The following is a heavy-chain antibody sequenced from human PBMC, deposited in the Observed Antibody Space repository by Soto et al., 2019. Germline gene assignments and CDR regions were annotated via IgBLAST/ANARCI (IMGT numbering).Heavy chain of an antibody. J-gene: IGHJ5*02. CDR1: VYSFTSYW. V-gene: IGHV5-51*01. CDR2: IYPGDPDT. CDR3: ARDSDIVVVQAAIGGWFDP. Sequence: PGESLKISCKGSVYSFTSYWIGWARQMPGKGLEWMGLIYPGDPDTRYSPSFQGQVTISADKSISTAYLQWSSLKASDTAMYYCARDSDIVVVQAAIGGWFDPWGQGPLVTVSS. D-gene: IGHD2-2*01.